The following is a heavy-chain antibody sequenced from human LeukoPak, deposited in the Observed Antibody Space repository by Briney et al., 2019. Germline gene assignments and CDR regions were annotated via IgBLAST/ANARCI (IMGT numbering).Heavy chain of an antibody. V-gene: IGHV4-4*08. CDR1: GGSISDYY. Sequence: SETLSLTCTVSGGSISDYYWNWIRQPPGKGLEWVGYTHTSGRTNSNPSLQSRVTISVDTSKNQFSLKLSSVTAADTAVYYCARDQEYSIQLDYWGQGTLVTVSS. CDR3: ARDQEYSIQLDY. CDR2: THTSGRT. D-gene: IGHD6-6*01. J-gene: IGHJ4*02.